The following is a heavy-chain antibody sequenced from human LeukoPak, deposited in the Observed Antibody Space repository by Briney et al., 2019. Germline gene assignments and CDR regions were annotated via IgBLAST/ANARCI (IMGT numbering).Heavy chain of an antibody. CDR1: GYSISSGYY. CDR2: IYHSGST. D-gene: IGHD1-26*01. J-gene: IGHJ4*02. CDR3: ARLNKEWELLGGGFFDY. Sequence: PSETLSLTCAVSGYSISSGYYWGWIRQPPGKGLEWIGSIYHSGSTYYNPSLKSRVTISVDTSKNQFSLKLSSVTAADTAVYYCARLNKEWELLGGGFFDYWGQGTLVTVSS. V-gene: IGHV4-38-2*01.